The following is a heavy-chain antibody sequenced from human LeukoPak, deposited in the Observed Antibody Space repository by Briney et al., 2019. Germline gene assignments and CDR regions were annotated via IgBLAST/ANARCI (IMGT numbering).Heavy chain of an antibody. D-gene: IGHD1-26*01. CDR1: GSTFTGYY. Sequence: ASVKVSCKASGSTFTGYYMHWVRQATGQGREWMGWINPNSGGTNYAQKFQGRVTMTRDTSISTAYMELSRLRSDDTAVYYCASLLGGSYWLGAFDIWGQGTMVTVSS. V-gene: IGHV1-2*02. CDR3: ASLLGGSYWLGAFDI. CDR2: INPNSGGT. J-gene: IGHJ3*02.